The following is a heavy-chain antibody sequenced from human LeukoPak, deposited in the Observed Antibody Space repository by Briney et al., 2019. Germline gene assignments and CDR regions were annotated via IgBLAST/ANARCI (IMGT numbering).Heavy chain of an antibody. V-gene: IGHV4-61*02. CDR1: GGSISSGSYY. CDR3: AREGVDTAMVYYFDY. Sequence: SSETLSLTCTVSGGSISSGSYYWSWIRQPAGKGLEWIGRIYTIGSTNYNPSLKSRVTISVDTSKNQFSLKLSSVTAADTALYYCAREGVDTAMVYYFDYWGQGTLVTVSS. D-gene: IGHD5-18*01. CDR2: IYTIGST. J-gene: IGHJ4*02.